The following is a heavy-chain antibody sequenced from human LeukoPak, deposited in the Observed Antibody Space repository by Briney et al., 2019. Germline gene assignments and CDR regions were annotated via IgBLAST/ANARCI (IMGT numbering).Heavy chain of an antibody. CDR2: ISGSGGST. J-gene: IGHJ3*02. CDR1: GFTVSSNY. Sequence: GGSLRLSCAASGFTVSSNYMSWVRQAPGKGLEWVSAISGSGGSTYYADSVKGRFTISRDNSKNTLYLQMNSLRAEDTAVCYCAKDMTADAFDIWGQGTMVTVSS. V-gene: IGHV3-23*01. D-gene: IGHD3-16*01. CDR3: AKDMTADAFDI.